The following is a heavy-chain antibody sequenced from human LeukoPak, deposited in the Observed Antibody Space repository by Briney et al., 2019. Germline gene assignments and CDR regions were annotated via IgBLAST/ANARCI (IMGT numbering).Heavy chain of an antibody. CDR1: GYTLTELS. CDR3: ATGVVTQGALDY. J-gene: IGHJ4*02. Sequence: ASVKVSCKVSGYTLTELSMHWVRQAPGKGLEWMGGFDPEDGETIYAQKFQGRVTMTEDTSTDTAYMELSSLRSEDTAVYYCATGVVTQGALDYWGQGTLVTVSS. V-gene: IGHV1-24*01. CDR2: FDPEDGET. D-gene: IGHD4-23*01.